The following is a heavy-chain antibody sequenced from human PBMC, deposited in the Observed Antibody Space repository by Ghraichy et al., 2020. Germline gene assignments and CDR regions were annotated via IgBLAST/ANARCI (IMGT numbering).Heavy chain of an antibody. V-gene: IGHV4-59*01. J-gene: IGHJ3*02. CDR2: IYYSGST. CDR3: ARDRGAHGGNLEIGAFDI. Sequence: SETLSLTCTVSGGSISSYYWSWIRQPPGKGLEWIGYIYYSGSTNYNPSLKSRVTISVDTSKNQFSLKLSSVTAADTAVYYCARDRGAHGGNLEIGAFDIWGQGTMVTVSS. D-gene: IGHD4-23*01. CDR1: GGSISSYY.